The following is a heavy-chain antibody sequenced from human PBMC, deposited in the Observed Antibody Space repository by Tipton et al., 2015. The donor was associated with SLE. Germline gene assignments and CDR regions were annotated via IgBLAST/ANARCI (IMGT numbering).Heavy chain of an antibody. Sequence: TLSLTCAVYGGSFSGYYWSWIRQPPGKGLEWIGEINHSGSTNYNPSLKSRVTISVDTSKNQFSLKVSSVTAADTAVYYCARLSSSWYKAFDPWGQGTLVTVSS. D-gene: IGHD6-13*01. CDR2: INHSGST. CDR3: ARLSSSWYKAFDP. CDR1: GGSFSGYY. J-gene: IGHJ5*02. V-gene: IGHV4-34*01.